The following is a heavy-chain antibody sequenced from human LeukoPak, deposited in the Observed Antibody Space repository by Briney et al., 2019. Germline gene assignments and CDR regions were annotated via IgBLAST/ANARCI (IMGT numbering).Heavy chain of an antibody. Sequence: PGGSLRLSCAASGFTFSDYYMSWIRQAPGKGLEWVSCISSSGDTIYYADSVKGRFTISRDNAKNTVYLQMNSLRAEDTAVYYCARDPKKYSNGLDYWGQGTLVTVSS. CDR1: GFTFSDYY. J-gene: IGHJ4*02. CDR3: ARDPKKYSNGLDY. D-gene: IGHD4-11*01. V-gene: IGHV3-11*04. CDR2: ISSSGDTI.